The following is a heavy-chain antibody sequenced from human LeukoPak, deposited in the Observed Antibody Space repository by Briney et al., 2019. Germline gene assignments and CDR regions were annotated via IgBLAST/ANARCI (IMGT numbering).Heavy chain of an antibody. J-gene: IGHJ4*02. D-gene: IGHD3-10*01. CDR2: ISAYNGNT. CDR1: RYTFTSYG. V-gene: IGHV1-18*01. Sequence: ASVKVSCEASRYTFTSYGISGVRQAPGQGLEWMGWISAYNGNTNYAQKRQGTVTMTTDTSTSTAYMELRSLRSDDTAVYHCARPRWFGAPLGDYWGQGTLVTVSS. CDR3: ARPRWFGAPLGDY.